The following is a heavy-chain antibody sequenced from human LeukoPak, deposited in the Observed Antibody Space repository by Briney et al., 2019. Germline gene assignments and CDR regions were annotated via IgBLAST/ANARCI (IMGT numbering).Heavy chain of an antibody. V-gene: IGHV4-4*07. CDR1: GGSISSYY. Sequence: SETLSLTCTVSGGSISSYYWSWIRQPAGKGLELIGRIYTSGSTNYNPSLKSQVTMSVDTSKNQFSLKLSSVTAADTAVYYCARGRGYGLYYYYYGMDVWGQGTTVTVSS. CDR3: ARGRGYGLYYYYYGMDV. CDR2: IYTSGST. J-gene: IGHJ6*02. D-gene: IGHD5-18*01.